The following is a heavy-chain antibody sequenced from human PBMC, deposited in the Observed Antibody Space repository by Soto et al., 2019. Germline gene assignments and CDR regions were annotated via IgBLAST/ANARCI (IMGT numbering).Heavy chain of an antibody. Sequence: SETLSITCTVSVGSFTNIGYYWGWIRHSPGKGLDCIGSVYYRGRIYSKSSVKSRVTISVDTSKNRFSLSLNSVTASDTAVYFCVSQRTTVPTQAYFDYWGPGALVTVSS. CDR3: VSQRTTVPTQAYFDY. J-gene: IGHJ4*02. V-gene: IGHV4-39*01. CDR2: VYYRGRI. D-gene: IGHD4-17*01. CDR1: VGSFTNIGYY.